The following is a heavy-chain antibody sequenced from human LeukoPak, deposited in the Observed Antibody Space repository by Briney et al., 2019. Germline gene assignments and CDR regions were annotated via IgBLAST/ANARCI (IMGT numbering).Heavy chain of an antibody. V-gene: IGHV1-2*02. CDR1: GYRFTGYF. CDR2: INPNGGGT. J-gene: IGHJ5*02. D-gene: IGHD3-10*01. Sequence: ASVKVSCKASGYRFTGYFIHWVRQAPGQGLEWMGWINPNGGGTKSAQKFQGRVTITRDTSTSTIYMDLSTLTSDDTAIYYCARDQMSSSGRGIRFDWLDPWGQGTLVTVSS. CDR3: ARDQMSSSGRGIRFDWLDP.